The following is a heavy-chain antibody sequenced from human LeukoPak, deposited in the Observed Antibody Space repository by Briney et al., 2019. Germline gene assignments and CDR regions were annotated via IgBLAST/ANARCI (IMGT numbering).Heavy chain of an antibody. CDR3: ARVQGRYNWNYYFDY. D-gene: IGHD1-7*01. CDR2: IYPGGST. Sequence: PGGSPRLSCAASGFTVSSLFMSWVRQAPGKGLEWISVIYPGGSTYYADSVKGRFTISRDNSKNTLYLQLNSVRAEDTAVYYCARVQGRYNWNYYFDYWGQGTLVTVSS. V-gene: IGHV3-53*01. J-gene: IGHJ4*01. CDR1: GFTVSSLF.